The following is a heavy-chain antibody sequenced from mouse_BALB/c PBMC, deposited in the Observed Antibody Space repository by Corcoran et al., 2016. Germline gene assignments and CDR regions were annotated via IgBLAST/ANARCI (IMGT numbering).Heavy chain of an antibody. J-gene: IGHJ4*01. Sequence: DVKLKESERGLVKPSQSLSLTCSVTGYSITSGYYGNWIRQCPGNKLEWMGYISYDGSNNYNPSLKNLISITRDTSKNQFFLKLNSVTTEDTATYYCAREGSTMITAGAMDYWGQGTSVTVSS. CDR3: AREGSTMITAGAMDY. CDR1: GYSITSGYY. V-gene: IGHV3-6*02. D-gene: IGHD2-4*01. CDR2: ISYDGSN.